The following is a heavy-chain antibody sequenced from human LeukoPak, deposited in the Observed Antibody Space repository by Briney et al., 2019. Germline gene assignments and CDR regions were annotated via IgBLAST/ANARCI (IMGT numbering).Heavy chain of an antibody. V-gene: IGHV4-59*11. CDR2: IYYSGST. CDR3: ARLLDNDSSGYPDTFDM. Sequence: ETLSLTCTVSGGSINSHFWSWIRQPPGQGLEWIGYIYYSGSTKYNPSLQSRVTISVDTSESNFSLQLTSVTAADTAVYYCARLLDNDSSGYPDTFDMGGQGTVVIVSS. CDR1: GGSINSHF. D-gene: IGHD3-22*01. J-gene: IGHJ3*02.